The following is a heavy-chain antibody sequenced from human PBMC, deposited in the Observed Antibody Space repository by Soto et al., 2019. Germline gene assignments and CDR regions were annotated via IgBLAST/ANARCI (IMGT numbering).Heavy chain of an antibody. CDR1: GGSFSGYY. D-gene: IGHD2-8*02. CDR3: ARDKITGLFDY. CDR2: INHSGST. V-gene: IGHV4-34*01. Sequence: QVQLQQWGAGLLKPSETLSLTCAVYGGSFSGYYWTWIRQPPGTGLEWIGEINHSGSTNYNPSLXXRVTXSXXXXXXXXXXXLTSVTAAXTAVYYCARDKITGLFDYWGQGTLVTVSS. J-gene: IGHJ4*02.